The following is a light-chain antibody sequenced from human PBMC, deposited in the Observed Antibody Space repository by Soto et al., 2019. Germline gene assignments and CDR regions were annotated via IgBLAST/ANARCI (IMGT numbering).Light chain of an antibody. CDR2: EVN. CDR1: SSDLGGYDY. J-gene: IGLJ1*01. V-gene: IGLV2-8*01. CDR3: CSFAGGDKFYV. Sequence: TSSDLGGYDYVSWYQQHPGKAPKLIIYEVNKRPSGVPDRFSASKSGNTASLTVPGLQAENEADYYCCSFAGGDKFYVFGPGTKVTVL.